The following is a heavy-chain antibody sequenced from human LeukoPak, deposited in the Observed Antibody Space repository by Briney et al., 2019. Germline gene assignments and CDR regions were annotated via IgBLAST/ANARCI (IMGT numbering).Heavy chain of an antibody. J-gene: IGHJ4*02. D-gene: IGHD1-14*01. CDR2: IYSGGTT. CDR1: GLTVNSNY. Sequence: GGSLRLSCVVSGLTVNSNYMSWVRQAPGKGPEWVSVIYSGGTTNYADSVKGRFIVYRDNSKNTLYLQMNSLRAEDTAVYYCANKVTTGYWGQGTLVTVSS. V-gene: IGHV3-66*01. CDR3: ANKVTTGY.